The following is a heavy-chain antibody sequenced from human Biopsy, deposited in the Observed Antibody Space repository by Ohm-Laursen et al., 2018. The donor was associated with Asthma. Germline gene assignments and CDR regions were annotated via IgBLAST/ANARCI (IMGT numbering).Heavy chain of an antibody. Sequence: SSVKVSCKASGDSLGSFINYAISWVRQAPRQGLEWMGGLIPALGTADYALMFEGRVTITADESTSTAYLELTSLRFEDTAVYYCARGYSGTDRIVYYYSGMEVWGQGTTVTVSS. CDR3: ARGYSGTDRIVYYYSGMEV. CDR1: GDSLGSFINYA. D-gene: IGHD5-12*01. J-gene: IGHJ6*02. CDR2: LIPALGTA. V-gene: IGHV1-69*01.